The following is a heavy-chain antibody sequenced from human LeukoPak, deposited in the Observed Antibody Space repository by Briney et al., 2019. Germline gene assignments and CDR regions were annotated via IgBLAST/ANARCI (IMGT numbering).Heavy chain of an antibody. CDR1: GFTFSSYW. Sequence: GGSLRLSCAASGFTFSSYWMSWVRQAPGKGLEWVANIKQDGSEKYYVDSVKGRFTISRDNAKNSLYLQMNSPRAEDTAVYYCARDCSSTTCYWVFDYWGQGTLVTVSS. V-gene: IGHV3-7*01. CDR2: IKQDGSEK. CDR3: ARDCSSTTCYWVFDY. J-gene: IGHJ4*02. D-gene: IGHD2-2*01.